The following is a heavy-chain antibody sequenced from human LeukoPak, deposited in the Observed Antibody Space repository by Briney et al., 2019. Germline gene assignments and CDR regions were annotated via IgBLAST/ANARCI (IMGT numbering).Heavy chain of an antibody. V-gene: IGHV3-48*02. J-gene: IGHJ4*02. Sequence: GGSLRLSCAVSGFTFSTKRMNWVRQAPGKGLEWVSYITADSGTTYYADSVKGRFTISRDNAKNSLYLQMNILKDEDTALYYCASRDYFDYWGQGTLVTVSS. CDR1: GFTFSTKR. CDR3: ASRDYFDY. CDR2: ITADSGTT.